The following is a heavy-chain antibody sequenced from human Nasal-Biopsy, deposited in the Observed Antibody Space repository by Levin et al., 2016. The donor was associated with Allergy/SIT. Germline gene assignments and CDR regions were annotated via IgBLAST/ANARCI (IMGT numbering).Heavy chain of an antibody. CDR2: IIPIFGTA. V-gene: IGHV1-69*06. Sequence: SVKVSCKASGGTFSNYAISWVRQAPGQGLEWMGGIIPIFGTANYAQRFQGRVTITADKSTSTAYMELSSLRPEDTAVYYCARARQMSYYNDYYYYPMDVWGQGTTVTVSS. D-gene: IGHD3-10*01. CDR1: GGTFSNYA. J-gene: IGHJ6*02. CDR3: ARARQMSYYNDYYYYPMDV.